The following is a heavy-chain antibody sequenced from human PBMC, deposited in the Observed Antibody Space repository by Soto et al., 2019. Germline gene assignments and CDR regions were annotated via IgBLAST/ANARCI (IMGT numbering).Heavy chain of an antibody. J-gene: IGHJ4*02. CDR3: AREGVVAASD. CDR1: GFTVSGNY. D-gene: IGHD2-15*01. Sequence: EVQLVESGGGLVQPGGSRKPSGQPSGFTVSGNYIGWVRQAPGKGLEWVSVIYSGGSTNYADSVKGRFTISRDNSKNTLYLQMNSLRAEDTAVYYCAREGVVAASDWGQGTLVTVSS. CDR2: IYSGGST. V-gene: IGHV3-66*01.